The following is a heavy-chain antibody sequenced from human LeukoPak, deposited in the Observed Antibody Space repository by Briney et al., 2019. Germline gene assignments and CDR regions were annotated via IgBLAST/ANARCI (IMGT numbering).Heavy chain of an antibody. CDR2: IRGSGDNT. J-gene: IGHJ4*02. V-gene: IGHV3-23*01. CDR3: AKGKGASSWYYFDF. D-gene: IGHD6-13*01. CDR1: GFTFSCYA. Sequence: GGSLRLSCAASGFTFSCYAMSWVRQAPGKGLEWVSTIRGSGDNTYYADSVKGRFTISRDNSKNTLFLQMNSLRAEDTAVYYCAKGKGASSWYYFDFWGQGTLVTVSS.